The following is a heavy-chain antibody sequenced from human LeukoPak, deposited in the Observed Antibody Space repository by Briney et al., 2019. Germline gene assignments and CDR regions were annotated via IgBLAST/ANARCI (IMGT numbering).Heavy chain of an antibody. V-gene: IGHV4-61*01. CDR3: ARYTTSWYTFDI. J-gene: IGHJ3*02. Sequence: LETLSLTCTVSGGSVSSGSYYWSWIRQPPGKGLEWIGYIYYSGSTYYQPSLKSRVTMSVDTSKNQFSLKLSSVTAVDTAVYYCARYTTSWYTFDIWGHGTMVTVSS. CDR2: IYYSGST. D-gene: IGHD6-13*01. CDR1: GGSVSSGSYY.